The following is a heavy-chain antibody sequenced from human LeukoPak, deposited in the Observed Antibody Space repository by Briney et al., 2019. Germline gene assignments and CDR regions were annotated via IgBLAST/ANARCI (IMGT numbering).Heavy chain of an antibody. D-gene: IGHD6-6*01. J-gene: IGHJ2*01. CDR2: IYHSGTT. CDR3: ARDDREYSSSSYFGL. CDR1: GGSFSSTHW. Sequence: SGTLSLTCAVSGGSFSSTHWWTWVRQPPGKGLEWIGEIYHSGTTNYNPSLKSRVIISVDKSKNQFSLKLNSVTAADTAVYYCARDDREYSSSSYFGLWGRGTLVIVSS. V-gene: IGHV4-4*02.